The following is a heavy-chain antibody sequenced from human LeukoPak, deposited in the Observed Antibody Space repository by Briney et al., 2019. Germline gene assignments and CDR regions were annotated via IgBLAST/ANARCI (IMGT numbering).Heavy chain of an antibody. CDR3: AKDYSSNGDIAH. Sequence: GGSLRLSCAVSGFTFSSYTMGWVRQAPGKGLEWVSGISGSGGSTSHADSVKGRFTISRDNSKNTLYLQMNSLTAEDTAVYYCAKDYSSNGDIAHWGQGTLVTVSS. V-gene: IGHV3-23*01. D-gene: IGHD4-11*01. CDR1: GFTFSSYT. J-gene: IGHJ4*02. CDR2: ISGSGGST.